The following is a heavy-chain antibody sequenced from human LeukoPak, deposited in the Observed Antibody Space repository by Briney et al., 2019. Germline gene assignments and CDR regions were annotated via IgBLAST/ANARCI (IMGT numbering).Heavy chain of an antibody. CDR2: ISGSGGST. CDR1: GFTFSSYG. D-gene: IGHD3-22*01. J-gene: IGHJ4*02. Sequence: GGSLRLSCAASGFTFSSYGMSWVRQAPGKGLEWVSAISGSGGSTYYADSVKGRFTISRDNSKNTLYLQMNSLRAEDTAVYYCANYDWNSSGYYRAFWGQGTLVTVSS. V-gene: IGHV3-23*01. CDR3: ANYDWNSSGYYRAF.